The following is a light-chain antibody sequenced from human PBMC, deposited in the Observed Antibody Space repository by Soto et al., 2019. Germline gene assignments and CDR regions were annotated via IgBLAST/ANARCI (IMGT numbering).Light chain of an antibody. V-gene: IGKV3-11*01. J-gene: IGKJ5*01. Sequence: EIVLTQSPATLSLSPGERATFSCRASQTISSYLLWYQQKPGQAPRLLIYDASNMATGIPARFSGSGSETDFTLTISSLEPEDFAVYYCQHRMNWPLTFGQGTRLEIK. CDR1: QTISSY. CDR2: DAS. CDR3: QHRMNWPLT.